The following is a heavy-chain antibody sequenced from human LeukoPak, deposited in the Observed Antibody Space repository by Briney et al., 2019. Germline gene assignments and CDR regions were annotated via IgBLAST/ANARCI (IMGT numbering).Heavy chain of an antibody. Sequence: ASAKVSCKPSGGTFNNHAISWVRQAPGQGLEWMGGIIPIFGTADYAQKVQGRVAITTDESTSTAYMELSSLRSEDTAVYYCASRELESGWHYHYYMDVWGKGTTVTVSS. CDR2: IIPIFGTA. J-gene: IGHJ6*03. D-gene: IGHD1-1*01. CDR1: GGTFNNHA. CDR3: ASRELESGWHYHYYMDV. V-gene: IGHV1-69*05.